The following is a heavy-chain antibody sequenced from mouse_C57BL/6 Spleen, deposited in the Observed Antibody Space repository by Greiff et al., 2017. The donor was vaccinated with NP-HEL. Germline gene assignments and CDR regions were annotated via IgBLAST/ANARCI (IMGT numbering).Heavy chain of an antibody. CDR3: ARGDGYLLAY. J-gene: IGHJ3*01. CDR1: GYAFSSYW. V-gene: IGHV1-80*01. CDR2: IYPGDGDT. D-gene: IGHD2-3*01. Sequence: VQRVESGAELVKPGASVKISCKASGYAFSSYWMNWVKQRPGKGLEWIGQIYPGDGDTNYNGKFKGKATLTADKSSSTAYMQLSSLTSEDSAVYFCARGDGYLLAYWGQGTLVTVSA.